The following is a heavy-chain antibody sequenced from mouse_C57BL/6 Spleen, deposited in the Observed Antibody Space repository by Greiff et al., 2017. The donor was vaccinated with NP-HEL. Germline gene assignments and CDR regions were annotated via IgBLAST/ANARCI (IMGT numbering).Heavy chain of an antibody. D-gene: IGHD1-1*01. CDR2: ILPGIGST. CDR3: ATTVVATADYYAMDY. V-gene: IGHV1-9*01. J-gene: IGHJ4*01. Sequence: QVQLQQSGAELMKPGASVKLSCKATGYTFTGYWIEWVKQRPGHGLEWIGEILPGIGSTNYNEKFKGKATFTADTSSNTAYMLLSSLTTEDSAIYYCATTVVATADYYAMDYWGQGTSVTVSS. CDR1: GYTFTGYW.